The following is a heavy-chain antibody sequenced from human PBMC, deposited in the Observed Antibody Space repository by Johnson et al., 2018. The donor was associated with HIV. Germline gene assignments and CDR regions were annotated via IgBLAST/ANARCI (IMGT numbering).Heavy chain of an antibody. J-gene: IGHJ3*02. CDR3: ASAEIAAAATGHVAFDI. Sequence: QVQLVESGGRVVQPGRSLRLSCVVSGLTFSRYGMYWVRQAPGWGLEWVAAILYDGSNKYSADSVKGRFTVSRDYSKSTLYLQMISQRAEDTAVYYCASAEIAAAATGHVAFDIWGQGTMVTVSS. D-gene: IGHD6-13*01. V-gene: IGHV3-30*19. CDR2: ILYDGSNK. CDR1: GLTFSRYG.